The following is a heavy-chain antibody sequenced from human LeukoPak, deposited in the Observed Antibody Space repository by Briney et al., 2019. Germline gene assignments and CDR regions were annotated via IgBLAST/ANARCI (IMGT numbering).Heavy chain of an antibody. CDR3: AKDIRADYYDSSGYYDY. CDR1: GFTFSSYA. J-gene: IGHJ4*02. D-gene: IGHD3-22*01. CDR2: ITGNGLNT. Sequence: PGGSLRLSCAASGFTFSSYAMNWVRQTPGKGLEWVSSITGNGLNTYYADSVKGRFAISRDNSKNTVVLQMSSLRAEDTALYYCAKDIRADYYDSSGYYDYWGQGTLVTVSS. V-gene: IGHV3-23*01.